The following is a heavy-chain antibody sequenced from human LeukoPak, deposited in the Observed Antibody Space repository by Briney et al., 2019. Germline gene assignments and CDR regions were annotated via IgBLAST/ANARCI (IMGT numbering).Heavy chain of an antibody. D-gene: IGHD3-3*01. CDR1: GFTFSSYS. J-gene: IGHJ6*02. CDR3: ARDRDTSYDFWSGYYLRGNYYYYGMDV. V-gene: IGHV3-21*01. Sequence: GGSLRLSCAASGFTFSSYSMNWVRQGPGKGLEWVSSISSSSSYIYYAESVKGRFTISRDNAKNSLYLQMNSLRAEDTAVYYCARDRDTSYDFWSGYYLRGNYYYYGMDVWGQGTTVTVSS. CDR2: ISSSSSYI.